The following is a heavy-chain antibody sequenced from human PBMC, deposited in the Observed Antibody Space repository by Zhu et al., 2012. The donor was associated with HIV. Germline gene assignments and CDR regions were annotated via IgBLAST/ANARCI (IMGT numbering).Heavy chain of an antibody. CDR2: IYYTGST. CDR1: GGSISNYY. D-gene: IGHD1-14*01. CDR3: ARAGIKWDLGYAFDI. V-gene: IGHV4-59*01. J-gene: IGHJ3*02. Sequence: QVQLQESGPGLVKPSETLSLTCTVSGGSISNYYWSWIRQPPGKGLEWIGYIYYTGSTNYNPSLKSRVTISLDTSKNQFSLRLSSVTAADTAVYYCARAGIKWDLGYAFDIWGQGTSGHRXF.